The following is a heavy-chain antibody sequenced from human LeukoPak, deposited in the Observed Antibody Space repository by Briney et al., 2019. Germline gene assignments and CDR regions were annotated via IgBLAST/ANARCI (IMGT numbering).Heavy chain of an antibody. CDR2: IKQDGSEK. Sequence: GGSLRLSCAASGFTFSSYAMSWVRQAPGKGLEWVANIKQDGSEKYYVDSVKGRFTISRDNAKNSLYLQMNSLRAEDTAVYYCARDPLDISRWTNAFDIWGQGTTVIVS. D-gene: IGHD5-12*01. CDR1: GFTFSSYA. CDR3: ARDPLDISRWTNAFDI. J-gene: IGHJ3*02. V-gene: IGHV3-7*01.